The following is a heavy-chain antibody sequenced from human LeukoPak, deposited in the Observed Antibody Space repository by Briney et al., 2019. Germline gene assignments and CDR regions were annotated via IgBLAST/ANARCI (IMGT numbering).Heavy chain of an antibody. D-gene: IGHD2/OR15-2a*01. J-gene: IGHJ6*03. CDR2: IYGSGGRT. V-gene: IGHV3-23*01. CDR3: AKSVLYGHHYYYYIDV. CDR1: GFTFSSYA. Sequence: GGSLRLSCAASGFTFSSYAMTWVRQASGKGLEWVSSIYGSGGRTYYADSVKGRFTISRDNSKNTLYLQMNSLRAEDTAVYYCAKSVLYGHHYYYYIDVWGKGTTVTVSS.